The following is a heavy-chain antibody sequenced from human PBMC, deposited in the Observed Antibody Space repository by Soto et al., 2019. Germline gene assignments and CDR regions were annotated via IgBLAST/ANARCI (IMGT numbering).Heavy chain of an antibody. J-gene: IGHJ4*02. CDR2: INSGNGNT. Sequence: ASVKVSCKTSGYTFTNYVVDWVRQAPGQGLEWMGWINSGNGNTKYSEKFQGRVTITRDTSASTAYMELNSLTSEDTAVYYCARGLTIFGVVIGYWGQGTMVTVSS. CDR3: ARGLTIFGVVIGY. V-gene: IGHV1-3*01. D-gene: IGHD3-3*01. CDR1: GYTFTNYV.